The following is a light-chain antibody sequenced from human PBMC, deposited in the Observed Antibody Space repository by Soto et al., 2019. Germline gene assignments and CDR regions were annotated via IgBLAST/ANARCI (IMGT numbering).Light chain of an antibody. V-gene: IGKV3-11*01. CDR3: QQRSNWTPIT. Sequence: IVLTQSPATLSLSPGERATLSCRASQSVSSYLAWYQQKPGQAPRLLIYDASNRATGIPAMFSGSGSGTDFTLTISSLEPEDFAVYYCQQRSNWTPITFGQGTRLEIK. CDR2: DAS. J-gene: IGKJ5*01. CDR1: QSVSSY.